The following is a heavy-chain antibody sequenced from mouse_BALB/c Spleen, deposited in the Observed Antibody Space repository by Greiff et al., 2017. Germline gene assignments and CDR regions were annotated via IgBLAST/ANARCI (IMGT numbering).Heavy chain of an antibody. CDR2: INPDSSTI. Sequence: LVEPGGSLKLPCAASGFDFSRHWVNWVRQAPGKGLEWIGEINPDSSTINYKPSLKDKFIISRDNAKKTLYLQMSKVRSEDTALYYCARLGYYGLSAYWGQGTLVTVSA. CDR3: ARLGYYGLSAY. D-gene: IGHD1-2*01. V-gene: IGHV4-1*02. J-gene: IGHJ3*01. CDR1: GFDFSRHW.